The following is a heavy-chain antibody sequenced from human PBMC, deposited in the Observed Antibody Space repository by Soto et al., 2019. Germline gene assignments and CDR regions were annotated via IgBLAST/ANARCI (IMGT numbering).Heavy chain of an antibody. CDR3: VGDGAATYTGFDY. D-gene: IGHD3-16*01. Sequence: QVQLVQSGAEVKKPGASVQVSCKASGYSFSKYCMHWVRQAPGQGLEWMGRINPGGDGPDYAQKFLGRVTMTRDTSTSTVFLELSSLRSVDTAFYYCVGDGAATYTGFDYWGQGSLVTVAS. J-gene: IGHJ4*02. CDR2: INPGGDGP. V-gene: IGHV1-46*03. CDR1: GYSFSKYC.